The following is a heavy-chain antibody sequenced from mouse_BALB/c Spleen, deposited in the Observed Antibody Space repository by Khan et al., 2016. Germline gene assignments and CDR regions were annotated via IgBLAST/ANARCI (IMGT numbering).Heavy chain of an antibody. CDR1: GYTFTSYW. Sequence: QVQLQQSGAELVKPGASVKLSCKTSGYTFTSYWIQWVKQRPGQGLGWIGEIFPGSGTTYYNEKFKGKATLTIDKSSSTAYMQLSSLTAADSSVYFCARGLDWYFDVWGPGTPVTVSS. CDR2: IFPGSGTT. J-gene: IGHJ1*01. V-gene: IGHV1S132*01. CDR3: ARGLDWYFDV.